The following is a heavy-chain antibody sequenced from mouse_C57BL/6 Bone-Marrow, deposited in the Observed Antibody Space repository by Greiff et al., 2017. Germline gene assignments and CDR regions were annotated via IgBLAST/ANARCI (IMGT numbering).Heavy chain of an antibody. CDR2: INPGSGGT. V-gene: IGHV1-54*01. Sequence: VKLMESGAELVRPGTSVKVSCKASGYAFTNYLIEWVKQRPGQGLEWIGVINPGSGGTNYNEKFKGKATLTADKSSSTAYMQLSSLTSEDSAVYFWARSVTGTGAWFAYWGQGTLV. CDR3: ARSVTGTGAWFAY. CDR1: GYAFTNYL. J-gene: IGHJ3*01. D-gene: IGHD4-1*01.